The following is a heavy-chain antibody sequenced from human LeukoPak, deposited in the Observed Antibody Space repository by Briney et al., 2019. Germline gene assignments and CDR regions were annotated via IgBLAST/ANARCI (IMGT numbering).Heavy chain of an antibody. CDR3: SKNDYGGEGPV. CDR2: IYGGGGT. V-gene: IGHV3-66*01. Sequence: GGSLRLSCAASGFTVSSNYMTWVRQAPGKGLEWVSVIYGGGGTYYADSVKGRFTISRDNSKNTLYLHMNSLRAEDTAVYYCSKNDYGGEGPVWGQGTLVTVSS. J-gene: IGHJ4*02. CDR1: GFTVSSNY. D-gene: IGHD4-23*01.